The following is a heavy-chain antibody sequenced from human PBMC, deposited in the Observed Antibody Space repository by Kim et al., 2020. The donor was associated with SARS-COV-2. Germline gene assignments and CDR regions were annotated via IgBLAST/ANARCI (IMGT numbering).Heavy chain of an antibody. Sequence: KFQGRVTMTRDTSISTAYMELSRLRSDDTAVYYCARGVDRYSSGWFSFDYWGQGTLVTVSS. CDR3: ARGVDRYSSGWFSFDY. V-gene: IGHV1-2*02. J-gene: IGHJ4*02. D-gene: IGHD6-19*01.